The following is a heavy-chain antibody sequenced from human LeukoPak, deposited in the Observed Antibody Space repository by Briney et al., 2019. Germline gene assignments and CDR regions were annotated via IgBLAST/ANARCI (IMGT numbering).Heavy chain of an antibody. Sequence: SETLSLTCTVSGGSISSSSYYWGWIRQPPGKGLEWIGSIYYSGSTYYNPSLKSRVTISVDTSKNQFSLKLSSVAAADTAVYYCARYSRMYYYDSSGYYRNYYYYMDVWGKGTTVTVSS. D-gene: IGHD3-22*01. CDR1: GGSISSSSYY. CDR3: ARYSRMYYYDSSGYYRNYYYYMDV. J-gene: IGHJ6*03. V-gene: IGHV4-39*07. CDR2: IYYSGST.